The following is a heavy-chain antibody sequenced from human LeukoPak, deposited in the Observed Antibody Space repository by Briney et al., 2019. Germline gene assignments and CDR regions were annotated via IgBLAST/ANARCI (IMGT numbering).Heavy chain of an antibody. Sequence: ASVKVSCKASGYTFPSYDINWVRQATGQGLEWMGWMNPNSGNTGYAQKFQGRVTMTRNTSISTAYMELSSLRSEDTAVYYCARGAWELRYFDYWGQGTLVTVSS. J-gene: IGHJ4*02. D-gene: IGHD1-26*01. CDR1: GYTFPSYD. V-gene: IGHV1-8*01. CDR2: MNPNSGNT. CDR3: ARGAWELRYFDY.